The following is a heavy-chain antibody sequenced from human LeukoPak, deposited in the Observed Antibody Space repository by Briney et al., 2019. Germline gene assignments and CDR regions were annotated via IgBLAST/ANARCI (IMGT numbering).Heavy chain of an antibody. CDR3: ARDTWIRLGRWFDP. CDR1: GGSISSGGYY. CDR2: IYYSGST. D-gene: IGHD5-12*01. V-gene: IGHV4-31*03. Sequence: SQTLSLTCTVSGGSISSGGYYWSWIRQHPGKGLEWIGYIYYSGSTYYNPYLKSRVTISVDTSKNQFSLRLSSVTAADTAVYYCARDTWIRLGRWFDPWGQGTLVTVSS. J-gene: IGHJ5*02.